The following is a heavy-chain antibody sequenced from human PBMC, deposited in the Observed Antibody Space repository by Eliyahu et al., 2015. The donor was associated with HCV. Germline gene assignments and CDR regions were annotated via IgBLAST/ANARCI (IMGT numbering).Heavy chain of an antibody. D-gene: IGHD1-1*01. CDR1: GGSFSGYY. V-gene: IGHV4-34*02. CDR3: ARGTTHALDS. J-gene: IGHJ4*02. Sequence: QVQLQQWGARLLKPSETLSLTCAVYGGSFSGYYWXWIRQPPGKGLEWIGEVNHSGNSDYSSSLKSRVTIAVDTSKNQFSLKLRSVTAADRAVYYCARGTTHALDSWSQGTLVTVSS. CDR2: VNHSGNS.